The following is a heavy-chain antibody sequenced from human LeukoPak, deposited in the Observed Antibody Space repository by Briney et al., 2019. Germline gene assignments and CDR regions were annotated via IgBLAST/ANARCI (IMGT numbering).Heavy chain of an antibody. CDR3: ARVGEKITGTNFYYYYGMDV. CDR2: INPNSGGT. CDR1: GYTFTGYY. J-gene: IGHJ6*02. V-gene: IGHV1-2*02. Sequence: GASVKVSCKASGYTFTGYYMHWVRQAPGQGLEWMGWINPNSGGTNYAQKFQGRVTMTRNTSISTAYMELSSLRSEDTAVYYCARVGEKITGTNFYYYYGMDVWGQGTTVTVSS. D-gene: IGHD1-20*01.